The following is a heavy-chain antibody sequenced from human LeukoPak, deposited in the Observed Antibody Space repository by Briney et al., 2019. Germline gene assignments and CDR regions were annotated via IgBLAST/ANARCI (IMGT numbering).Heavy chain of an antibody. D-gene: IGHD6-13*01. CDR3: ARVGPGVLSIAAANNWFDP. J-gene: IGHJ5*02. CDR2: ISSSSSYT. CDR1: GFTFSDYY. V-gene: IGHV3-11*06. Sequence: PGGSLRLSCAASGFTFSDYYMGWIRQAPGKGLEWVSYISSSSSYTNYADSVKGRFTISRDNAKNSLYLQMNSLRAEDTAVYYCARVGPGVLSIAAANNWFDPWGQGTLVTVSS.